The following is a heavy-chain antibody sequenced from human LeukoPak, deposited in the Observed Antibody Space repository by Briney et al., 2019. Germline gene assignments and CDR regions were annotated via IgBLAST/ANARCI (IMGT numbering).Heavy chain of an antibody. Sequence: PSETLSLTCTVSGGSISSGSYYWSWIRQPAGKGLEWIGRIYTSGSTNYNPSLKSRVTISVDTSNNQFSLKLSSVTAADTAVYYCARAYSSSWHANYYYYYMDVWGKGTTVTVSS. CDR1: GGSISSGSYY. V-gene: IGHV4-61*02. CDR3: ARAYSSSWHANYYYYYMDV. D-gene: IGHD6-13*01. CDR2: IYTSGST. J-gene: IGHJ6*03.